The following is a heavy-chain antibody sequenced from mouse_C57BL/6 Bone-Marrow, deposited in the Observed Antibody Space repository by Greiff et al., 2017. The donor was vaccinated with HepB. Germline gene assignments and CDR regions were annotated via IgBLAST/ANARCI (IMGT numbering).Heavy chain of an antibody. J-gene: IGHJ2*01. V-gene: IGHV5-12*01. Sequence: EVMLVESGGGLVQPGGSLKLSCAASGFTFSDYYMYWVRQTPEKRLEWVAYISNGGGSTYYPDTVKGRFTISRDNAKNTLYLQMSRRKSEDTAMYYCARRGVYYGNYVGYWGQGTPLTVSS. D-gene: IGHD2-1*01. CDR3: ARRGVYYGNYVGY. CDR1: GFTFSDYY. CDR2: ISNGGGST.